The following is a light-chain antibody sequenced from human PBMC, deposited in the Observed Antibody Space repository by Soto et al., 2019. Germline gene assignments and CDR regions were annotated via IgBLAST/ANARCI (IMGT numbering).Light chain of an antibody. Sequence: DIQMNQSPSSLSASVGDRVTITCRASQSISSYLNWYQQKPGKAPKLLIYDASNLETGVPSRFSGSGSGTDFTFTISSLQPEDIATYYCQQYDNLSLTFGGGTKVDIK. V-gene: IGKV1-33*01. CDR2: DAS. CDR3: QQYDNLSLT. J-gene: IGKJ4*01. CDR1: QSISSY.